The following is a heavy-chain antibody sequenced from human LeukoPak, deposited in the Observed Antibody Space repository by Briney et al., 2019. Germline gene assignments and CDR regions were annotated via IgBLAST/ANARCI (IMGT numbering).Heavy chain of an antibody. J-gene: IGHJ4*02. D-gene: IGHD1-26*01. CDR2: MNPNSGNT. CDR3: ASGPAELLLNY. Sequence: ASVKVSCKAPGYTFTSYDINWVRQATGQGLEWMGWMNPNSGNTGYARKFQGRVTMTRNTSISTAYMELSSLRSEDTAVYYCASGPAELLLNYWGQGTLVTVSS. V-gene: IGHV1-8*01. CDR1: GYTFTSYD.